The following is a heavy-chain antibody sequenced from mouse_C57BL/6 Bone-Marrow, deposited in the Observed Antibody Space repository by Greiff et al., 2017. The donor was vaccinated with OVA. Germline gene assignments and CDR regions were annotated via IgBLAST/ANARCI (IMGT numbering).Heavy chain of an antibody. D-gene: IGHD1-1*01. CDR2: ISYSGST. Sequence: EVKLMESGPGLAKPSQTLSLTCSVTGYSITSDYWNWIRKFPGNKLEYMGYISYSGSTYYNPSLKSRISITRDTSKHQYYLQLNSVTTEDTATDDCARASYGSSYGWYFDVWGTGTTVTVSS. V-gene: IGHV3-8*01. J-gene: IGHJ1*03. CDR1: GYSITSDY. CDR3: ARASYGSSYGWYFDV.